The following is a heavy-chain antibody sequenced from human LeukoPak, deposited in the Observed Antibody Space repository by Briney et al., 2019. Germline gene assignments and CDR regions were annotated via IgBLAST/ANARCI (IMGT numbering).Heavy chain of an antibody. CDR1: GYSISSVYY. V-gene: IGHV4-38-2*01. CDR2: IYHSGST. D-gene: IGHD1-26*01. J-gene: IGHJ6*03. CDR3: ARVAREPYYYYYYMDV. Sequence: SETLSLTCAVSGYSISSVYYWDWFRQPPGKGLEWIGTIYHSGSTYYNPSLKSRFTISVDMSKNQFSLKLSSVTAADTAVYYCARVAREPYYYYYYMDVWGKGTTVTVSS.